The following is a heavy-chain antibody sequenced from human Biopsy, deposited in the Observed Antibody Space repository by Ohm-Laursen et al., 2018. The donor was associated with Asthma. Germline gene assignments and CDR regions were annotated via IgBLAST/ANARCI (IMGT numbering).Heavy chain of an antibody. CDR2: IYYSGTT. J-gene: IGHJ6*02. CDR1: SGSGGYMRSGNYY. V-gene: IGHV4-39*01. Sequence: SETLSLTWSLSSGSGGYMRSGNYYWGWIRQPPGKGLEWIGSIYYSGTTYYNPSLEGRVTVSANTSKNQFSLKLTSVTAADTAVYYCVRGSSSWHHGPFHYYYGLDVWGQGTTATVSS. D-gene: IGHD6-13*01. CDR3: VRGSSSWHHGPFHYYYGLDV.